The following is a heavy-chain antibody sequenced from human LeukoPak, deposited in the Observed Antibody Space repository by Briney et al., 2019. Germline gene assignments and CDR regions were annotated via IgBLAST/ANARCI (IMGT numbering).Heavy chain of an antibody. CDR1: GFTFSSYW. D-gene: IGHD3-3*01. CDR3: ARLNTYYDFWSGYYFDY. CDR2: IKQDGSEK. J-gene: IGHJ4*02. Sequence: GGSLRLSCAASGFTFSSYWMSWVRQAPGKGLEWVANIKQDGSEKYYVDSVKGRFTISRDNAKNSLYLQMNSLRAEDTAVYYCARLNTYYDFWSGYYFDYWGQGTLVTVSS. V-gene: IGHV3-7*01.